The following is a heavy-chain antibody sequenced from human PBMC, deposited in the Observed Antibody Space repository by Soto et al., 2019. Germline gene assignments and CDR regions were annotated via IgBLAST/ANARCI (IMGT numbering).Heavy chain of an antibody. D-gene: IGHD6-19*01. CDR3: AREGGRGPNSGWYSV. CDR2: ISSSSSYT. CDR1: GFTFSDYY. V-gene: IGHV3-11*06. Sequence: QVQLVESGGGLVKPGGSLRLSCAASGFTFSDYYMSWIRQAPGKGLEWVSYISSSSSYTNYADSVKGRFTISRDNAKNSLYLQMNSLRAEDTTVYYCAREGGRGPNSGWYSVWGQGTLVTVSS. J-gene: IGHJ4*02.